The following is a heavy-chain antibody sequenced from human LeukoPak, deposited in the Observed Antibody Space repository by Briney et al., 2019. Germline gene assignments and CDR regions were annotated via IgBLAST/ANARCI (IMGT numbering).Heavy chain of an antibody. J-gene: IGHJ4*02. CDR1: GYTFTSYG. CDR2: ISAYNGNT. Sequence: GASVTVSCKASGYTFTSYGISWVRQAPGQGLEWMGWISAYNGNTNYAQKLQGRVTMTTDTSTSTAYMELRSLRSDDTAVYYCARGYCSSTSCPVDYWGQGTLVTVSS. CDR3: ARGYCSSTSCPVDY. V-gene: IGHV1-18*01. D-gene: IGHD2-2*01.